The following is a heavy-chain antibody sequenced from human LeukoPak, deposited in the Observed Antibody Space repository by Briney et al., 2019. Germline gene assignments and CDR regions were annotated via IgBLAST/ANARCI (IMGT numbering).Heavy chain of an antibody. V-gene: IGHV3-21*01. CDR2: ISSTSTYI. CDR1: GFTFSSYS. CDR3: AIDHHGTFDY. D-gene: IGHD1-26*01. J-gene: IGHJ4*02. Sequence: GGALRLSCAASGFTFSSYSMNWVRQAPGKGVDWFSSISSTSTYIYSADSVKGRFTISTDNAKNSLYLQMNRLRAEDTAVYYCAIDHHGTFDYWGQGTLVTVSS.